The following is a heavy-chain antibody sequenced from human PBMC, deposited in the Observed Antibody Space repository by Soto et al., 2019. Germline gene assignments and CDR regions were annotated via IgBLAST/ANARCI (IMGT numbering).Heavy chain of an antibody. V-gene: IGHV1-69*08. CDR1: GGTFSSYT. CDR3: ARDTRYYYMDA. D-gene: IGHD2-15*01. Sequence: QVQLVQSGAEVKKPGSSVKVSCKASGGTFSSYTISWVRQAPGQGLEWMGRIIPILGRANYAQKFQGRVTITADKSTSTAYMELSSLRSEDTAVYYCARDTRYYYMDAWGKGTTVTVSS. CDR2: IIPILGRA. J-gene: IGHJ6*03.